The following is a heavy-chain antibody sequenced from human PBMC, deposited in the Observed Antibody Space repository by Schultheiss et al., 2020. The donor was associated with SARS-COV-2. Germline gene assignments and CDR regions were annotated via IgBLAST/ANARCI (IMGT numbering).Heavy chain of an antibody. CDR2: IYHSGST. D-gene: IGHD3-16*01. CDR1: GGSISSGGYS. V-gene: IGHV4-30-2*05. Sequence: SETLSLTCAVSGGSISSGGYSWSWIRQPPGKGLEWIGYIYHSGSTYYNPSLKSRVTISVDTSKNQFSLKLSSVTAADTAVYYCARGTGGGMDVWGQGTTVTGSS. J-gene: IGHJ6*02. CDR3: ARGTGGGMDV.